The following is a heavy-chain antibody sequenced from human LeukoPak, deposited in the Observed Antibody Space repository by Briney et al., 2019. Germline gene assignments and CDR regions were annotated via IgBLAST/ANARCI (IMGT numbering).Heavy chain of an antibody. J-gene: IGHJ4*02. Sequence: PGGSLRLSCAASGFTFSSYEMNWVRQAPGKGLEWVSYISSSGSNIKYADSVKGRFTISRGNAKNSVYLQMNSLRAEDTAVYYCVRDVHYYDTTDPKYHLDYWGQGTLVTVSS. V-gene: IGHV3-48*03. CDR1: GFTFSSYE. CDR2: ISSSGSNI. D-gene: IGHD3-22*01. CDR3: VRDVHYYDTTDPKYHLDY.